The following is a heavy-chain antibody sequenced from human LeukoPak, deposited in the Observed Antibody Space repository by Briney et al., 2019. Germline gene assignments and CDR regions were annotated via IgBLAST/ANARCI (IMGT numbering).Heavy chain of an antibody. CDR2: IIPILGIA. J-gene: IGHJ5*02. V-gene: IGHV1-69*04. CDR1: GGTFSSYA. Sequence: ASVTVSCKASGGTFSSYAISWVRQAPGQGLEWMGRIIPILGIANYAQKFQGRVTITADKSTSTAYMELSSLRSEDTAVYYCARVSPAVADYNWFDPWGQGTLVTVSS. CDR3: ARVSPAVADYNWFDP. D-gene: IGHD6-19*01.